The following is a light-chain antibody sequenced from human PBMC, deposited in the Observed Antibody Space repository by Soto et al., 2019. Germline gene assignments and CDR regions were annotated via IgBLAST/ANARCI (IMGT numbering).Light chain of an antibody. Sequence: IQMTQSPSSLSSSVGDRVPLYXRASHGIVSALSWYQQRAGQPTKXXNYXASNLHSGVPPRFSGSGCGTDFTLAISSLQAEDAATYCCQQYNTYSTFGQGTRLEIK. J-gene: IGKJ5*01. V-gene: IGKV1-6*01. CDR1: HGIVSA. CDR2: XAS. CDR3: QQYNTYST.